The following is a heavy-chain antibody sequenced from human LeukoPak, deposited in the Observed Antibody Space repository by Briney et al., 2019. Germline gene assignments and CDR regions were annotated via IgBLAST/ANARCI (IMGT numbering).Heavy chain of an antibody. CDR1: GGSISRSRYY. V-gene: IGHV4-39*01. D-gene: IGHD5-12*01. J-gene: IGHJ4*02. Sequence: PSETLSLTCTVSGGSISRSRYYWGWIRQPPGKGLEWIGSIYYSGNTYYNPSLKSRITKSVDTSKNQFSLKLSSVTAADTAVYYCASYSGYDFFVEYWGQGTLVTVSS. CDR2: IYYSGNT. CDR3: ASYSGYDFFVEY.